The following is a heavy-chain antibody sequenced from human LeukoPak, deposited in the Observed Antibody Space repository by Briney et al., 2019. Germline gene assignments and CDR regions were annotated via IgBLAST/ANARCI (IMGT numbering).Heavy chain of an antibody. V-gene: IGHV3-23*01. CDR2: ISGSGSST. D-gene: IGHD6-13*01. Sequence: GGSLRLSCAASGFTFSSYAMSWVRQAPGKGLEWVSAISGSGSSTYYAASVKGRFTISRDNSGDTLFLHLDNLRVEDTAMYYCARRGGSSWSSSDYWGQGSLVTVSS. J-gene: IGHJ4*02. CDR3: ARRGGSSWSSSDY. CDR1: GFTFSSYA.